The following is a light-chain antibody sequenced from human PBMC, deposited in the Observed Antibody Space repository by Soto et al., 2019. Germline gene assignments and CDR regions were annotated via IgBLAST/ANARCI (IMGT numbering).Light chain of an antibody. CDR2: AAS. V-gene: IGKV3-15*01. CDR3: QQYDTWPIT. Sequence: EKVMTQSPATLSVSPGERATLSCRASQSVNNNLAWYQQKPGQAPRLLIYAASSRATDIPGRFSGSGSGTEFTLSTNSLQSEDFAVYYCQQYDTWPITFGQGTRLEIK. CDR1: QSVNNN. J-gene: IGKJ5*01.